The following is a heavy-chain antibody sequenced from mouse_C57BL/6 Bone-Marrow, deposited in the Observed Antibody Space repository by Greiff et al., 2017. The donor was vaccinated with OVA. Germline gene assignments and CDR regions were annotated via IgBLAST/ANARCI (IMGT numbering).Heavy chain of an antibody. Sequence: EVQVVESGGGLVQPGGSLSLSCAASGFTFTDYYMSWVRQPPGKALEWLGFIRNKANGYTTEYSASVKGRFTISRDNSQSILYLQMNALRAEDSATYYCASSPKYYGSSLDYWGQGTTLTVSS. CDR2: IRNKANGYTT. CDR1: GFTFTDYY. J-gene: IGHJ2*01. CDR3: ASSPKYYGSSLDY. D-gene: IGHD1-1*01. V-gene: IGHV7-3*01.